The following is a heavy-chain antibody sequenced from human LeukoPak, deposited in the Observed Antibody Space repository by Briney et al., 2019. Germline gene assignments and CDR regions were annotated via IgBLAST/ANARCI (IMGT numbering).Heavy chain of an antibody. J-gene: IGHJ6*03. D-gene: IGHD6-6*01. Sequence: GGSLRLSCAASGFTFSSYSMNWVRQAPGKGLEWVSTISVSGGSTYYADSVKGRFTISRDNSKNTLYLQMNSQRPEDTAVYYCARDSEAVKSIAARLHYYYYMDVWGKGTTVTVSS. CDR1: GFTFSSYS. CDR2: ISVSGGST. V-gene: IGHV3-23*01. CDR3: ARDSEAVKSIAARLHYYYYMDV.